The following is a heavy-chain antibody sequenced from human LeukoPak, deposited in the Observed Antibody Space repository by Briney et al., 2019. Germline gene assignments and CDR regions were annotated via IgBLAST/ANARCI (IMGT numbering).Heavy chain of an antibody. CDR1: GFIFSSND. V-gene: IGHV3-53*01. CDR2: IYSGGST. D-gene: IGHD4-23*01. Sequence: GGSLRLSCAASGFIFSSNDMSWVRQAPGKGLEWVSLIYSGGSTYYADSVKGRFTISRDNSKNTLYLQMNSLRAEDTAVYYCARRAGGYSHPYDYWGQGTLVTVSS. J-gene: IGHJ4*02. CDR3: ARRAGGYSHPYDY.